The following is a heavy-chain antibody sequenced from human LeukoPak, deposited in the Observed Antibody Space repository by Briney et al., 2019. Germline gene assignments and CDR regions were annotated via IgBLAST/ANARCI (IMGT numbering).Heavy chain of an antibody. CDR3: AADRSGYDYGVFDP. Sequence: ASVKVSCKASGFTFTSSAMQWVRQARGQRLEWIGWIVVGSGNTNYAQKFQERVTITRDMSTSTAYMELSSLRSEDAAVYYCAADRSGYDYGVFDPWGQGTLVTVSS. CDR2: IVVGSGNT. J-gene: IGHJ5*02. D-gene: IGHD5-12*01. V-gene: IGHV1-58*02. CDR1: GFTFTSSA.